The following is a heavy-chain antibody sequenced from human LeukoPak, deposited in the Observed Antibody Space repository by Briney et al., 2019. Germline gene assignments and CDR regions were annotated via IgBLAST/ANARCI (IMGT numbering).Heavy chain of an antibody. CDR3: ARDSSQYYYDSSGSYYFDY. J-gene: IGHJ4*02. D-gene: IGHD3-22*01. CDR1: GGSISSGDYY. Sequence: SETLSLTCTVSGGSISSGDYYWSWIRQPPGKGLEWIGYIYYSGSTYYNPSLKSRVTISVDTSKNQFSLKLSSVTAADTAVYYCARDSSQYYYDSSGSYYFDYWGQGTLVTVSS. V-gene: IGHV4-30-4*01. CDR2: IYYSGST.